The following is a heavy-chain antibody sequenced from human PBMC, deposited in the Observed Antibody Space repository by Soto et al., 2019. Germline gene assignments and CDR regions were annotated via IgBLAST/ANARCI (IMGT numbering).Heavy chain of an antibody. CDR2: ISYSGST. V-gene: IGHV4-61*01. CDR3: ARGSGSYYAY. Sequence: QVQLQESGPGLVKPSETLSLTCTVSGASVSSGNYYWSWIRQPPGKGLECIGYISYSGSTNYNPSLKSRVAISIDTSKNQFSLKLGSVTAADTAVYYCARGSGSYYAYWGQGTLVTVSS. CDR1: GASVSSGNYY. J-gene: IGHJ4*02. D-gene: IGHD1-26*01.